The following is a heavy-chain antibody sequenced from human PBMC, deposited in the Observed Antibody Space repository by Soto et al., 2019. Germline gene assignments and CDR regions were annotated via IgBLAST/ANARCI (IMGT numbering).Heavy chain of an antibody. V-gene: IGHV5-51*01. CDR2: IYPGDSYT. Sequence: WAALTIPRTCSGHTFTSYLSALVRQMPGKGQEWMCIIYPGDSYTKYSPSFQGHVTMAAGKSLSTPYLQWSSLKASDTAMYSCARQNGVAAAGTDYFEYWGQGTLVTVSS. CDR3: ARQNGVAAAGTDYFEY. D-gene: IGHD6-13*01. CDR1: GHTFTSYL. J-gene: IGHJ4*02.